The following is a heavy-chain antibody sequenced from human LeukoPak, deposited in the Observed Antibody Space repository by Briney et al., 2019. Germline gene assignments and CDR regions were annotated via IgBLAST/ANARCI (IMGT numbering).Heavy chain of an antibody. CDR2: IIPIFGTA. Sequence: EASVKVSCKASGGTFSSYAISWVRQAPGQGLEWMGGIIPIFGTANYAQKFQGRVTITADESTSTAYMELSSLRSEDTAVYYCARGGYDFWSGSLYYYYYMDVWGKGTTVTVSS. CDR3: ARGGYDFWSGSLYYYYYMDV. D-gene: IGHD3-3*01. J-gene: IGHJ6*03. CDR1: GGTFSSYA. V-gene: IGHV1-69*13.